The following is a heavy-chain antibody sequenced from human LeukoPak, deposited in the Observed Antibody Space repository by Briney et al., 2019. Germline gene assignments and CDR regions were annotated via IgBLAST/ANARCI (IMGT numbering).Heavy chain of an antibody. CDR2: INPNSGGT. J-gene: IGHJ4*02. CDR1: GYTLTGYY. CDR3: ARDERYDSSGYPFDY. Sequence: ASVKVSCKASGYTLTGYYMHWVRQAPGQGLEWMGWINPNSGGTNYAQKFQGRVTMTRDTSISTAYMELSRLRSDDTAVYYCARDERYDSSGYPFDYWGQGTLVTVSS. V-gene: IGHV1-2*02. D-gene: IGHD3-22*01.